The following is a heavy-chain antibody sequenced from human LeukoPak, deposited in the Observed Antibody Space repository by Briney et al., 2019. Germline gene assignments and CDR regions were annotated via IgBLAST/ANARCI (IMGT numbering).Heavy chain of an antibody. Sequence: SETLSLTCTVSGGSISSYYWNWIRQPPGKGLEWIGYIYYSGSTNYNPSLKSRVTISVDTSKNQFSLRLSSVTAADTAAYYCARTGANNYWFDRWGQGTLVTVPS. J-gene: IGHJ5*02. CDR3: ARTGANNYWFDR. V-gene: IGHV4-59*01. CDR2: IYYSGST. CDR1: GGSISSYY. D-gene: IGHD1-14*01.